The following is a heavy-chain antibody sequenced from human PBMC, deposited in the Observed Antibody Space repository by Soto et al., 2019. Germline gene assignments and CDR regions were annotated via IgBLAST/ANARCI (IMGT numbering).Heavy chain of an antibody. CDR1: GFTFSSYA. CDR2: MSGTDGST. J-gene: IGHJ4*02. CDR3: AKAGFSSGWSPSYFDY. V-gene: IGHV3-23*01. Sequence: EVQLLESGGGLVQPGRSLRLSCAASGFTFSSYAMNWVRQAPGKGLEWVSAMSGTDGSTYYADSVKGRFTISRDNSKNTLYLQMNSLRVEDTAVFYCAKAGFSSGWSPSYFDYWGQGTLVTVSS. D-gene: IGHD6-19*01.